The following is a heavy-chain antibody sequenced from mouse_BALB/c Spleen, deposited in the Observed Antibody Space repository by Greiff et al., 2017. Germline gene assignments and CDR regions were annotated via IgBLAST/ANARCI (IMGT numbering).Heavy chain of an antibody. V-gene: IGHV2-9*02. Sequence: VQRVESGPGLVAPSQSLSITCTVSGFSLTSYGVHWVRQPPGKGLEWLGVIWAGGSTNYNSALMSRLSISKDNSKSQVFLKMNSLQTDDTAMYYCARGYYDYDGYAMDYWGQGTSVTVSS. CDR1: GFSLTSYG. CDR2: IWAGGST. J-gene: IGHJ4*01. CDR3: ARGYYDYDGYAMDY. D-gene: IGHD2-4*01.